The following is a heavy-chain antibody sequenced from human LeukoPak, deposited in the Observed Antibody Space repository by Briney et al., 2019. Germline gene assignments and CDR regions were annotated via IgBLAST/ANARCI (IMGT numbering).Heavy chain of an antibody. J-gene: IGHJ4*02. CDR2: INHSGST. Sequence: PSETLSLTCAVYGGSFSGYYWSWIRQPPGKGLEWIGEINHSGSTNYNPSLKSRVTISVDTSKNQFSLKLSSVTAADTAVYYCARDGNILTGYYPFDYWGQGTLVTVSS. V-gene: IGHV4-34*01. CDR1: GGSFSGYY. D-gene: IGHD3-9*01. CDR3: ARDGNILTGYYPFDY.